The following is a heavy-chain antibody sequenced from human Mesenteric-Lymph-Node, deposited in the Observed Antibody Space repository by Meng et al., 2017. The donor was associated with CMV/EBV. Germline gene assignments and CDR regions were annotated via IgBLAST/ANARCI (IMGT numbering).Heavy chain of an antibody. CDR2: ISGSGDST. Sequence: GESLKISCAASGFTFNSYAMSWVRQAPGKGLEWVSAISGSGDSTYFADSVQGRFTISRDNSKNKLYLQMNSLRAEDTALYYCALIGGYCSRTSCRARYFDYWGQGTLVTVSS. D-gene: IGHD2-2*01. CDR3: ALIGGYCSRTSCRARYFDY. V-gene: IGHV3-23*01. J-gene: IGHJ4*02. CDR1: GFTFNSYA.